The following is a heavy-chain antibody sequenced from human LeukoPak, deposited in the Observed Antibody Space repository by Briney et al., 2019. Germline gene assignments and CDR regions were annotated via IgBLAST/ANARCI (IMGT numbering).Heavy chain of an antibody. CDR3: TTYHDYGGNRVDY. CDR1: SGFISSGGYS. D-gene: IGHD4-23*01. Sequence: SETLSLNCAVSSGFISSGGYSWSWIRQPPGKGLEWVGYIHHGGTSCSSPSLKSRVTISVDRSNNQFSLSLSSMTAADTAVYYCTTYHDYGGNRVDYWGQGILVTVSS. CDR2: IHHGGTS. V-gene: IGHV4-30-2*01. J-gene: IGHJ4*02.